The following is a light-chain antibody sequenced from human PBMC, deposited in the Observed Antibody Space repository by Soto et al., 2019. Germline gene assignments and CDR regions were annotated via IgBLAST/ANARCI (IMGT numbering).Light chain of an antibody. CDR2: GAS. V-gene: IGKV3-20*01. Sequence: EIVLTQSPGTLSLSPGERATLSCRASQSVSSNNLAWYQQKPGQAPRLLIYGASRRATGIPDRYSGSGSGTDFTLTISRLEPEDLAVFFCQQYGTSEIIVGQGTRLEIK. CDR1: QSVSSNN. CDR3: QQYGTSEII. J-gene: IGKJ5*01.